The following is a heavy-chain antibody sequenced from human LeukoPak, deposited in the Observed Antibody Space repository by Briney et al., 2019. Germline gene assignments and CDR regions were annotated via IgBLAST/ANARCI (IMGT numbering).Heavy chain of an antibody. CDR1: GFTFSSYA. CDR2: ISGSGGST. CDR3: AKDLGVRGVIGY. J-gene: IGHJ4*02. V-gene: IGHV3-23*01. D-gene: IGHD3-10*01. Sequence: PGGSLRLSCAASGFTFSSYAMSWVRQAPGKGLEWVSAISGSGGSTYHADSVKGRFTISRDNSKNTLYLQMNSLRAEDTAVYYCAKDLGVRGVIGYWGQGTLVTVSS.